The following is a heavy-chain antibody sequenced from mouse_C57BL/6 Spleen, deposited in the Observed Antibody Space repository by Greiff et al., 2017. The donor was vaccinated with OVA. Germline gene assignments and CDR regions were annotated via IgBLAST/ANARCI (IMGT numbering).Heavy chain of an antibody. CDR3: ARYYSNAMDY. Sequence: QVQLKQSGAELVMPGASVKLSCKASGYTFSSYWMHWVKQRPGKGLEWIGEIDPSDSYNNYNQKFKGKSTLTVDKSSSTAYMQLSSLTSEDSAVYYCARYYSNAMDYWGQGTSVTVSS. V-gene: IGHV1-69*01. CDR1: GYTFSSYW. CDR2: IDPSDSYN. D-gene: IGHD2-5*01. J-gene: IGHJ4*01.